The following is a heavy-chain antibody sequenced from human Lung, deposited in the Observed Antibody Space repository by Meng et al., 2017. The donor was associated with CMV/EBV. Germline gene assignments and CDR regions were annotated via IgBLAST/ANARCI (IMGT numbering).Heavy chain of an antibody. CDR2: ISAYNDNT. Sequence: GESLKISCKASGDTFTSYGFTWVRQAPGQGLEWVGWISAYNDNTNYAQRLQGRVSMTTDTTTSTAYMELRSLRSDDTAVYYCASKVEPYYYDRSGYLNWGQGTLVTVSS. CDR1: GDTFTSYG. V-gene: IGHV1-18*01. J-gene: IGHJ4*02. D-gene: IGHD3-22*01. CDR3: ASKVEPYYYDRSGYLN.